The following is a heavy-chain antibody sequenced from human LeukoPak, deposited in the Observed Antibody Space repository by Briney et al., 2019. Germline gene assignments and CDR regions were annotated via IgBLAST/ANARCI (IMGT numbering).Heavy chain of an antibody. CDR3: ARRAKAAAKHYYYSYYMDV. J-gene: IGHJ6*03. CDR2: IYPGDSDT. V-gene: IGHV5-51*01. Sequence: GESLKISCKGSGYSFTSYWIGWVRQMPGKGLEWMGIIYPGDSDTRYSPSFQGQVTISASKSSSTPYLQWSSLKASDTALYYCARRAKAAAKHYYYSYYMDVWGKGTTVTVSS. D-gene: IGHD2-2*01. CDR1: GYSFTSYW.